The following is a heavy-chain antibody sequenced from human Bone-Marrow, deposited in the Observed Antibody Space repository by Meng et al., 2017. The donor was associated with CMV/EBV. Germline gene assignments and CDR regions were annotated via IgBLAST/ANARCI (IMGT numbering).Heavy chain of an antibody. CDR2: IYSGGSST. D-gene: IGHD6-13*01. CDR3: AKNPAAAGKIGSDY. Sequence: GGSLRLSCAASGFTFSSYAMSWVRQAPGKGLEWVSVIYSGGSSTYYADSVKGRFTISRDNSKNTLYLQMNSLRAEDTAVYYCAKNPAAAGKIGSDYWGQGTLVTVSS. V-gene: IGHV3-23*03. CDR1: GFTFSSYA. J-gene: IGHJ4*02.